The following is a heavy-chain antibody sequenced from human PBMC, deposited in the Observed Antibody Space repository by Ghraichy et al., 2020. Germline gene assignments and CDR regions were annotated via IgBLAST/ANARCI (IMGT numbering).Heavy chain of an antibody. D-gene: IGHD3-22*01. CDR3: ASPASAGYDSRTPFDY. Sequence: VKVSCKASGGTFSSYAISWVRQAPGQGLEWMGRIIPILGIANYAQKFQGRVTITADKSTSTAYMELSSLRSEDTAVYYCASPASAGYDSRTPFDYWGQGTLVTVSS. V-gene: IGHV1-69*10. CDR2: IIPILGIA. CDR1: GGTFSSYA. J-gene: IGHJ4*02.